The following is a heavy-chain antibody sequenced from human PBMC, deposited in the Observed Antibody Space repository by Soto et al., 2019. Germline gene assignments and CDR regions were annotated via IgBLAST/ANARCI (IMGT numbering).Heavy chain of an antibody. J-gene: IGHJ4*02. CDR3: ARGQGAAAGHSNFDY. CDR2: IYDSGNT. D-gene: IGHD6-13*01. CDR1: GGSISGTTYS. V-gene: IGHV4-30-2*01. Sequence: QLQLQESGSGLVKPSQTLSLTCAVSGGSISGTTYSWSWIRQPPGKGLEWIGYIYDSGNTYYNPSLKSQFSISVDRSKNQVSLKLSSVTAADTAVYYCARGQGAAAGHSNFDYWGQGALVTVYS.